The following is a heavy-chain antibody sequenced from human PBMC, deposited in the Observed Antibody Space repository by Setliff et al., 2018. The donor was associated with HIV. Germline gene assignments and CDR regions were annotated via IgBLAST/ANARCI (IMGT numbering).Heavy chain of an antibody. Sequence: PGGSLRLSCAVSGFTFTSYAMSWVRQAPGKGLEWVSGISTSGRSTHYADSVKGRFSISRDNALDTVYLEMKSLRAEDTAVYYCARDFRIQLWLRSPFDYWGQGTLVTVSS. CDR2: ISTSGRST. V-gene: IGHV3-23*01. CDR1: GFTFTSYA. J-gene: IGHJ4*02. D-gene: IGHD5-18*01. CDR3: ARDFRIQLWLRSPFDY.